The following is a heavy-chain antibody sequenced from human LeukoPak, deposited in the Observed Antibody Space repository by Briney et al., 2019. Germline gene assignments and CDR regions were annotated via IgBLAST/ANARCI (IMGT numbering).Heavy chain of an antibody. J-gene: IGHJ4*02. Sequence: GGSLRLSCAASGFTFSSYAMSWVRQAPGKGLEWVSAISGSGGSTYYADSVKGRFTISRDNSKNTLYLQMNSLRAEDTALYYCAKGNGDYVWGGIPLDYWGQGTLVTVSS. D-gene: IGHD3-16*01. CDR1: GFTFSSYA. CDR2: ISGSGGST. CDR3: AKGNGDYVWGGIPLDY. V-gene: IGHV3-23*01.